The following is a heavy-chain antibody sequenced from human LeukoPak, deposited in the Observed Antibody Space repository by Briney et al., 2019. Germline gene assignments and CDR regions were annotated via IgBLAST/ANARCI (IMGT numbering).Heavy chain of an antibody. CDR3: ARLYYYDSSGYYYDAFDI. V-gene: IGHV1-69*13. CDR1: GYTFTGYY. CDR2: IIPIFGTA. J-gene: IGHJ3*02. D-gene: IGHD3-22*01. Sequence: ASVTVSCKASGYTFTGYYIHWVRQAPGQGREWMGGIIPIFGTANYAQKFQGRVTITADESTSTAYMELSSLRSEDTAVYYCARLYYYDSSGYYYDAFDIWGQGTMVTVSS.